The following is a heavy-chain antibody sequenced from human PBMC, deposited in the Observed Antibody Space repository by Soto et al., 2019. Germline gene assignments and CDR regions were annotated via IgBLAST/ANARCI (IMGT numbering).Heavy chain of an antibody. CDR3: ARDRSAGNYFHYGTDV. CDR2: IWYDGSKE. J-gene: IGHJ6*02. V-gene: IGHV3-33*01. CDR1: GLAFNRNG. D-gene: IGHD1-1*01. Sequence: PGGSLRLSCAASGLAFNRNGMHWVRQAPGKGLEWVAVIWYDGSKEYYSDSVKGRFTISRDNSKNMLYLQMNSVRVEDTAVYFCARDRSAGNYFHYGTDVWGQGTTVTVFS.